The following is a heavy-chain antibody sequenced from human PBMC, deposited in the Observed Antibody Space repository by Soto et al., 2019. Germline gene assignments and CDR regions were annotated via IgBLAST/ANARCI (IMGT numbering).Heavy chain of an antibody. CDR1: GFTFSSYS. D-gene: IGHD4-17*01. CDR2: ISSSSSYI. Sequence: GGSLRLSCAASGFTFSSYSMNWVRQAPGKGLEWVSSISSSSSYIYYADSVKGRFTISRDNAKNSLYLQMNSLRAEDTAVYYCASRKDYGDYYYYYYYMDVWGKGTTVTVS. CDR3: ASRKDYGDYYYYYYYMDV. V-gene: IGHV3-21*01. J-gene: IGHJ6*03.